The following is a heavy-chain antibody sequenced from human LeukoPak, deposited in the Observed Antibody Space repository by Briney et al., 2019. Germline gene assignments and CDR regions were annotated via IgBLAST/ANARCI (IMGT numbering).Heavy chain of an antibody. Sequence: SGGSLRLSCVASGFTFSSYEMNWVRQAPGKGLECVSYISSSGSTIYYEGCVKGRFTISRDNAKNSLYLQMNSLRAEDTAVYYCAREGVGRYYYYYYMDVWGKGTTVTISS. CDR2: ISSSGSTI. D-gene: IGHD2-8*01. CDR1: GFTFSSYE. J-gene: IGHJ6*03. CDR3: AREGVGRYYYYYYMDV. V-gene: IGHV3-48*03.